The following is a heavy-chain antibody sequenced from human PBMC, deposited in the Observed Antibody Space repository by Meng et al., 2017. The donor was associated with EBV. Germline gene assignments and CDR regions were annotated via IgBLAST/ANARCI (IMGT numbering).Heavy chain of an antibody. V-gene: IGHV7-4-1*02. J-gene: IGHJ4*02. Sequence: QVELVKTGSELKKPGASVKVSCKASGYNFTSYAMNWVRPAPGQGIEWMGWIKTNTGNPTYAQGFTGRFVFSLDTSVSTAYLQISSLKAEDTAVYYCARDILYVWGQGTLVTVSS. CDR2: IKTNTGNP. CDR3: ARDILYV. CDR1: GYNFTSYA. D-gene: IGHD3-9*01.